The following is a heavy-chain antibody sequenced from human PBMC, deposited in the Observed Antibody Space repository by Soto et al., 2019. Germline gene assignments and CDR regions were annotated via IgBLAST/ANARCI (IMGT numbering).Heavy chain of an antibody. V-gene: IGHV4-59*08. Sequence: TLSLTCTVSGGSISSYYWSWIRQPPGKGLEWIGYIYYSGSTNYNPSLKSRVTISVDTSKNQFSLKLSSVTAVDTAVYYCARVPHGDYGGDYRGQGTLLTVSS. CDR3: ARVPHGDYGGDY. CDR2: IYYSGST. J-gene: IGHJ4*02. D-gene: IGHD4-17*01. CDR1: GGSISSYY.